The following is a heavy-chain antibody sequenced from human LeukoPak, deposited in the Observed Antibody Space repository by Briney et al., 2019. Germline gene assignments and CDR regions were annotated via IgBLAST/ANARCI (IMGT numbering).Heavy chain of an antibody. J-gene: IGHJ5*02. CDR2: ISSTSSHT. CDR1: RFTFSDSY. CDR3: ARGSARWFDP. V-gene: IGHV3-11*05. Sequence: GGSLRLSCAASRFTFSDSYMSWIRQAAGKGLEWISYISSTSSHTNYADSVKGRFTISRDNAKRSLYLQMNSLRAEDAAVYYFARGSARWFDPWGQGTLVTVSS.